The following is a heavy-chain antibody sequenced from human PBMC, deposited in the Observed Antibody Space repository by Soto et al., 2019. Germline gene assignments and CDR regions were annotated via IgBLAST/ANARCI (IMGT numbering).Heavy chain of an antibody. CDR1: GFTFSSYG. CDR3: AKDSAREVWFPTLFDY. Sequence: SLRLSCAASGFTFSSYGMHWVRQAPGKGLEWVAFISYDGSSTYYADSVKGRFTISRDNSKNTLSLQMNSLRTEDTAVYSCAKDSAREVWFPTLFDYWGQGTLVTVS. D-gene: IGHD3-10*01. V-gene: IGHV3-30*18. J-gene: IGHJ4*02. CDR2: ISYDGSST.